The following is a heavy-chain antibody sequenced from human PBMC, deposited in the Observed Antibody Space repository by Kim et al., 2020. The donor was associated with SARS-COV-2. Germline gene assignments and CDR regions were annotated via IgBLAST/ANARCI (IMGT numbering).Heavy chain of an antibody. CDR3: ARDWSDSLTHMGSWFDP. J-gene: IGHJ5*02. D-gene: IGHD3-10*01. CDR2: ISAYNGNT. CDR1: GYTFTSYG. V-gene: IGHV1-18*04. Sequence: ASVKVSCKASGYTFTSYGISWVRQAPGQGLEWMGWISAYNGNTNYAQKLQGRVTMTTDTSTSTAYMELRSLRSDDTAVYYCARDWSDSLTHMGSWFDPWGQGTLVTVSS.